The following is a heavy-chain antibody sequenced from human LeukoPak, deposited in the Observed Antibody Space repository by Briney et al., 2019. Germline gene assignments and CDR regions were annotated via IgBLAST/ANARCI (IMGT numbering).Heavy chain of an antibody. D-gene: IGHD1-26*01. CDR2: ISGSDGST. J-gene: IGHJ4*02. CDR3: ARDKIVGATQFDY. V-gene: IGHV3-23*01. CDR1: GFIFSNYA. Sequence: PGGTLRLSCAASGFIFSNYAMTWVRQAPGKGLEWVSTISGSDGSTYYADSVKGRFTISRDNAKNSLYLQMNSLRAEDTAVYYCARDKIVGATQFDYWGQGTLVTVSS.